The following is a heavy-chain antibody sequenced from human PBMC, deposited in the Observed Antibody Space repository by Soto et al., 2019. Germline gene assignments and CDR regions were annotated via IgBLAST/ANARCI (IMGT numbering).Heavy chain of an antibody. V-gene: IGHV3-23*01. CDR1: GLTFKSHG. D-gene: IGHD1-26*01. CDR3: ARNSGSYYSWLIDLLIYFDY. J-gene: IGHJ4*02. Sequence: GGSLRLSCAGSGLTFKSHGMSWVRQAPGKGLEWVSGISGGGGNTYYADSVKGRFTISRDNAKNTLYLQMNSLRAEDTAVYYCARNSGSYYSWLIDLLIYFDYWGQGTLVTVSS. CDR2: ISGGGGNT.